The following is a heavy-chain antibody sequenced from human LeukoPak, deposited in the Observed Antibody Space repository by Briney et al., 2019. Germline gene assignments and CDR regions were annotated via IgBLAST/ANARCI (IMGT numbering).Heavy chain of an antibody. CDR2: LYSEGGRT. CDR1: GFTFSSYS. J-gene: IGHJ4*02. Sequence: GGSLRLSCAASGFTFSSYSMNWVRQAPGKGLVWVSRLYSEGGRTYYADSVKGRFTISRDNAKNTLFLQMNSLTVEDTAVYCCLRGLGQPVDSWGQGTLVTVSS. D-gene: IGHD6-6*01. V-gene: IGHV3-74*01. CDR3: LRGLGQPVDS.